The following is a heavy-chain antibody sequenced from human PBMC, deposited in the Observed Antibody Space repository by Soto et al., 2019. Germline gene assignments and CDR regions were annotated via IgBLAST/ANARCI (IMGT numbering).Heavy chain of an antibody. CDR1: GFTFSSDG. Sequence: GGSLRVSCAASGFTFSSDGMHWVRQAPGKGLEWVAVISYDGSNKYYADSVKGRFTISRDNSTTTLYLQMNSLRAEDTDVYYSAKEFAWGCCSSTSCPFDYWGQGTLVTVSS. CDR3: AKEFAWGCCSSTSCPFDY. V-gene: IGHV3-30*18. CDR2: ISYDGSNK. D-gene: IGHD2-2*01. J-gene: IGHJ4*02.